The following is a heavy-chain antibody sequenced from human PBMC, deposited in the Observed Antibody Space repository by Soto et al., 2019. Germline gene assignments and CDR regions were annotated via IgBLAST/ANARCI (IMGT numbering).Heavy chain of an antibody. CDR1: GGTFNSYT. D-gene: IGHD5-18*01. J-gene: IGHJ5*02. Sequence: EASVEVSCKASGGTFNSYTINWVRLALGQGLEWMGAIIPVYGRSTYAQMFQGRVTFTADKSTNTIYMELSSLRSDDTAVYFCTRSGGYSYNLAFNHWGQGTLVTVSS. V-gene: IGHV1-69*06. CDR3: TRSGGYSYNLAFNH. CDR2: IIPVYGRS.